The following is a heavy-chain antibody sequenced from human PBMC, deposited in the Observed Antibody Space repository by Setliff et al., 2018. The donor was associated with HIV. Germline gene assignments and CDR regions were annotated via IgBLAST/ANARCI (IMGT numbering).Heavy chain of an antibody. CDR1: GVSISNYY. V-gene: IGHV4-4*07. CDR3: ARDRCSGCYRFDY. D-gene: IGHD6-19*01. J-gene: IGHJ4*02. CDR2: IYTSGST. Sequence: ETLSLTCTVSGVSISNYYWSWIRQPAGKGLEWIGRIYTSGSTNYNPSLKSRVTISVDTSKSQFSLKLSSVTAADTAVYYCARDRCSGCYRFDYWGQGTLVTVSS.